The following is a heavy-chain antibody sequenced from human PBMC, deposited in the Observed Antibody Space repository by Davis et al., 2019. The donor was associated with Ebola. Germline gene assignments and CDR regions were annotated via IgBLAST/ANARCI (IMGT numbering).Heavy chain of an antibody. CDR1: GGSFSGYY. V-gene: IGHV4-59*10. D-gene: IGHD2-2*01. J-gene: IGHJ6*02. CDR2: IYTSGST. CDR3: ARGYCSSTSCYAYYYYGMDV. Sequence: PSETLSLTCAVYGGSFSGYYWSWIRQPAGKGLEWIGRIYTSGSTNYNPSLKSRVTMSVDTSKNQFSLKLSSVTAADTAVYYCARGYCSSTSCYAYYYYGMDVWGQGTTVTVSS.